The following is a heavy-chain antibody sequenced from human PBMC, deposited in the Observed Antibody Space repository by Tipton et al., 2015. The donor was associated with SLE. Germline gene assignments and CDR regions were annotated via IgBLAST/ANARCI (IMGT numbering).Heavy chain of an antibody. J-gene: IGHJ5*02. V-gene: IGHV3-30*02. CDR3: AKDPHEGRDWFDP. CDR2: IRYDGSNK. CDR1: GFTFSSYD. Sequence: SLRLSCAASGFTFSSYDIHWVRQAPGKGLEWVTFIRYDGSNKYYADSVKGRFTVSRDNSNNTLYLQMNSLRAEDTAVYYCAKDPHEGRDWFDPWGQGTLVTVSS.